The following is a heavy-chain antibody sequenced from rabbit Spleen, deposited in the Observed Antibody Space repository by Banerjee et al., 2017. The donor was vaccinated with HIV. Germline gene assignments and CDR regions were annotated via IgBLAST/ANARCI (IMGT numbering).Heavy chain of an antibody. V-gene: IGHV1S7*01. CDR2: INPVFGTT. CDR3: ARLGLIVGGYGNL. Sequence: QELVESGGGLVQPGESLKLSCNAFGFEFSNYYVSWVRQAPGKGMEWIGYINPVFGTTYYANWVNGRFTISSHDAQNSLFLHLNSLTVADTATYFCARLGLIVGGYGNLWSPGTLVTVS. CDR1: GFEFSNYY. J-gene: IGHJ4*01. D-gene: IGHD3-1*01.